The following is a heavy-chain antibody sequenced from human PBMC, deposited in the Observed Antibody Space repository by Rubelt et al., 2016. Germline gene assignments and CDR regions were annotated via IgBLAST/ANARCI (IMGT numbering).Heavy chain of an antibody. D-gene: IGHD6-13*01. V-gene: IGHV1-69*01. J-gene: IGHJ4*02. Sequence: IIAMFGTANYAQKFQGRVTITADLFTRTAFIELRGLRAEDTAVYYCAKDSSSLTTLGHFDYWGQGTLVTVSS. CDR2: IIAMFGTA. CDR3: AKDSSSLTTLGHFDY.